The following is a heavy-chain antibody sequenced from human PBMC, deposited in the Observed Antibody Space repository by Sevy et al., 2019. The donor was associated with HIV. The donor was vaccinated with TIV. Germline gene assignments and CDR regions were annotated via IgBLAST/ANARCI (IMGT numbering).Heavy chain of an antibody. CDR3: ARERQLVLDY. CDR1: GGSISSYY. Sequence: SETLSLTCTVSGGSISSYYWSWIRQPPGKGLEWIGYIYYSGSTDYNPSLKSRVTISVDTSKNQFSLKLSSVTAADTAVYYCARERQLVLDYWGQGTLVTVSS. D-gene: IGHD6-13*01. J-gene: IGHJ4*02. V-gene: IGHV4-59*01. CDR2: IYYSGST.